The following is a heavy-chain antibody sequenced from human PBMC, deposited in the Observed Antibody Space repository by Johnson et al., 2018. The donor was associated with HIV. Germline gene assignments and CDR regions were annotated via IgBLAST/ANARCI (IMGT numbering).Heavy chain of an antibody. J-gene: IGHJ3*02. D-gene: IGHD6-19*01. CDR2: ISGSGGST. Sequence: VQLVESGGGLVQPGGSLRLSCAASGFTFSSYAMSWVRQAPGKGLEWVSAISGSGGSTYYAASVKGRFTISRDNSKNTLYLQMNSLRAEDTAVYYCAKDPGRQWLVMCAFDIWGQGTMVTVSS. CDR1: GFTFSSYA. CDR3: AKDPGRQWLVMCAFDI. V-gene: IGHV3-23*04.